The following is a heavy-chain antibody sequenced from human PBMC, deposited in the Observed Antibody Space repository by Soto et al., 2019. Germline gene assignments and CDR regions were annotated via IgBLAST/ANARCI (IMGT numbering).Heavy chain of an antibody. D-gene: IGHD3-10*01. CDR2: SIPVFGRV. Sequence: QVQLVQSGPEVKKTGTSVKVSCKASVGTFSSRAISWVRQAPGQGLEWMGGSIPVFGRVNSAEKFQDRVTLTSDESTGTVYMELRSTRSEDTALYYCANSRAGTFLGSHGMDIGGQGPTVSVS. CDR3: ANSRAGTFLGSHGMDI. CDR1: VGTFSSRA. J-gene: IGHJ6*02. V-gene: IGHV1-69*01.